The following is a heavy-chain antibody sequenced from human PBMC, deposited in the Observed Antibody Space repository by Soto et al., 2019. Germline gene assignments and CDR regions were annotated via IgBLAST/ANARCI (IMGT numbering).Heavy chain of an antibody. Sequence: SETLSLTCAVSGGSISSGGYSWSWIRHPPGKGLEWIGYIYHSGSTYYNPSLKSRVTISVDRSKNQFSLKLSSVTAADTAVYYCARDHYDYVWGSYRHTGAFDIWGQGTMVTVSS. V-gene: IGHV4-30-2*01. D-gene: IGHD3-16*02. J-gene: IGHJ3*02. CDR2: IYHSGST. CDR1: GGSISSGGYS. CDR3: ARDHYDYVWGSYRHTGAFDI.